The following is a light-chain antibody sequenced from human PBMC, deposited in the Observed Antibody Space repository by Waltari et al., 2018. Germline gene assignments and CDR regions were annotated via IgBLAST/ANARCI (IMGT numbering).Light chain of an antibody. V-gene: IGKV4-1*01. CDR2: WAS. CDR1: PRVLYSSNNKNY. CDR3: QQYYSTPPYT. J-gene: IGKJ2*01. Sequence: DIVMTQSPDSLAVSLGERATSNCKSSPRVLYSSNNKNYLAWYQQKPGQPPKLLIYWASTRESGVPDRFSGSGSGTDFTLTISSLQAEDVAVYYCQQYYSTPPYTFGQGTKLEIK.